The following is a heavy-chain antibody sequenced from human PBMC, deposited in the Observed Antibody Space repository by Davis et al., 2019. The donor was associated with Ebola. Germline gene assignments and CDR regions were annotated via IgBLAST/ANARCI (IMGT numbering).Heavy chain of an antibody. D-gene: IGHD6-13*01. Sequence: ALVKVSCKASGYTFTNYGLSWVRQAPGQGLEWMGWISTYSSNTNYAQKLQGRVTMTTDTSTSTAYMELRSLRSDDTAVYYCARASTISAGGWFDPWGQGTLVTVSS. CDR3: ARASTISAGGWFDP. J-gene: IGHJ5*02. V-gene: IGHV1-18*01. CDR1: GYTFTNYG. CDR2: ISTYSSNT.